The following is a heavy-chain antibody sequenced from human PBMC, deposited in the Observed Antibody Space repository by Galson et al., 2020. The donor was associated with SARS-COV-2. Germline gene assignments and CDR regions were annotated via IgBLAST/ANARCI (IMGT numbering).Heavy chain of an antibody. Sequence: TGGSLRLSCAASRFIFGDSYMSWIRQAPGKGLECVSYLSSSGTQTHYAGSVKGRFTVSRDNAKNSLYLQMNSLRAEDTAVYYCARDGRYSMATHFDLWGRGTLVTVSS. CDR3: ARDGRYSMATHFDL. CDR2: LSSSGTQT. D-gene: IGHD5-12*01. V-gene: IGHV3-11*06. CDR1: RFIFGDSY. J-gene: IGHJ2*01.